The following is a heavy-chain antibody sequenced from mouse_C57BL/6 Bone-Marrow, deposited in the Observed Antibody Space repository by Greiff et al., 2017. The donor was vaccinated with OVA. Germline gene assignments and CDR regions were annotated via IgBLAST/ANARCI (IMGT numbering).Heavy chain of an antibody. Sequence: VQLQQSGPGLVQPSQSLSITCTVSGFSLTSYGVHWVRPSPGKGLEWLGVIWSGGSTDYNAAFISRLSISKDNSKSQVFFKMNSLQADDTAIYYCARKNYGSSYGYFDVWGTGTTVTVSS. CDR1: GFSLTSYG. CDR3: ARKNYGSSYGYFDV. J-gene: IGHJ1*03. CDR2: IWSGGST. D-gene: IGHD1-1*01. V-gene: IGHV2-2*01.